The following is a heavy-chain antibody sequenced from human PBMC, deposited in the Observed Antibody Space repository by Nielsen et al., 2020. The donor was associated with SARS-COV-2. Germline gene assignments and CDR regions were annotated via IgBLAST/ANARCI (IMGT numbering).Heavy chain of an antibody. D-gene: IGHD2-2*01. CDR2: ISWNSGSI. V-gene: IGHV3-9*01. Sequence: SLKISCAASGFTFDDYAMHWVRQAPGKGLEWVSGISWNSGSIGYADSVKGRFTISRDNAKNSLYLQMNSLRAEDTALYYCATGVGYCSSTSCYGDEYGMDVWGQGTTVIVSS. J-gene: IGHJ6*02. CDR1: GFTFDDYA. CDR3: ATGVGYCSSTSCYGDEYGMDV.